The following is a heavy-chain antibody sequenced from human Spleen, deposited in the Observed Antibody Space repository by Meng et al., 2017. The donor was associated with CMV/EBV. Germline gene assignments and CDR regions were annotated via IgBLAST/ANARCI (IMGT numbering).Heavy chain of an antibody. D-gene: IGHD2-15*01. J-gene: IGHJ6*02. CDR3: ARVKRYCTGGTCSSTGYYGMDV. V-gene: IGHV1-2*02. Sequence: ASVKVSCKASGYTFTDYHMHWVRQAPGQGLEWMGWINPNSGGTDYAPKFQGRVTMTRDTSIGTAYMELSRLRSDDMAVYHCARVKRYCTGGTCSSTGYYGMDVWGQGTTVTVSS. CDR2: INPNSGGT. CDR1: GYTFTDYH.